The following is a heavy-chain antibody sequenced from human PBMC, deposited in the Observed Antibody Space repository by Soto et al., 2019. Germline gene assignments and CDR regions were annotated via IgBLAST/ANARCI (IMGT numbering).Heavy chain of an antibody. CDR2: IYWNDDK. J-gene: IGHJ4*02. V-gene: IGHV2-5*01. CDR1: GFSRSTSGVG. Sequence: QITFQESGPTLLKPTQTLTLTCTFSGFSRSTSGVGVGWIRQPPGKALEWLALIYWNDDKRYSPSLKSRLTITKDTSKSQVGLTMTNMDPVDTATYYCAHRPLYGSGIDYWGQGTLFTVSS. D-gene: IGHD3-10*01. CDR3: AHRPLYGSGIDY.